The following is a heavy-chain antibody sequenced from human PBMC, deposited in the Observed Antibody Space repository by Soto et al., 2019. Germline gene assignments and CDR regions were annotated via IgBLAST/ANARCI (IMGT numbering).Heavy chain of an antibody. CDR3: ARHGGGWIFGVVRYYYYGMDV. Sequence: XASLSLTCTVCGGCISSSSYYWGWIRQPPGKGLEWIGSIYYSGSTYYNPSLKSRVTISVDTSKNQFSLKLSSVTAADTAVYYCARHGGGWIFGVVRYYYYGMDVWGQGTTVTVSS. CDR2: IYYSGST. D-gene: IGHD3-3*01. CDR1: GGCISSSSYY. V-gene: IGHV4-39*01. J-gene: IGHJ6*02.